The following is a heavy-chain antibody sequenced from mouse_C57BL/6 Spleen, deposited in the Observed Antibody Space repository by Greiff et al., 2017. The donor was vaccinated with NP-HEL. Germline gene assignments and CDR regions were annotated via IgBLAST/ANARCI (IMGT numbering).Heavy chain of an antibody. Sequence: VQLQQSGAELVKPGASVKMSCKASGYTFTSYWITWVKQRPGQGLEWIGDIYPGSGSTNYNEKFKSKATLTVDTSSSTAYMQLSSLTSEDSAVYYCVYSNYDDYAMDYWGQGTSVTVSS. CDR2: IYPGSGST. D-gene: IGHD2-5*01. CDR3: VYSNYDDYAMDY. J-gene: IGHJ4*01. CDR1: GYTFTSYW. V-gene: IGHV1-55*01.